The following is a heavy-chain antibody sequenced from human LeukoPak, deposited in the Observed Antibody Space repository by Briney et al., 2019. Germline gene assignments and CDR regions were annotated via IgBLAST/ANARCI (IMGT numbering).Heavy chain of an antibody. V-gene: IGHV3-23*01. D-gene: IGHD1-7*01. CDR1: GFTFSSYA. Sequence: GGSLRLSCAASGFTFSSYAMSWVRQAPGKGLEWVSAISGSGGSTYYADSVKGRFTISRDNSKNTLYLQMNSLRAEDTAVYYCAKAYWLVPAGTTLGDRSIFGYWGQGTLVTVSS. CDR2: ISGSGGST. J-gene: IGHJ4*02. CDR3: AKAYWLVPAGTTLGDRSIFGY.